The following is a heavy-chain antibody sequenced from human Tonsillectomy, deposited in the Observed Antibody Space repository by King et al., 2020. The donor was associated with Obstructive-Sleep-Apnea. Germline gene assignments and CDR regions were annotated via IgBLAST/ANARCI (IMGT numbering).Heavy chain of an antibody. V-gene: IGHV4-39*07. CDR2: IYYSGST. J-gene: IGHJ4*02. D-gene: IGHD3-10*01. Sequence: QLQESGPGLVKPSETLSLTCTVSGGSISSSSYYWGWIRQPPGKGLGWIGSIYYSGSTYYNPSLKSRGTISIETSKNQFSLKLSSVTAADTAVYYCAGVEYSARVRGVLGYWGQGTLVTVSS. CDR1: GGSISSSSYY. CDR3: AGVEYSARVRGVLGY.